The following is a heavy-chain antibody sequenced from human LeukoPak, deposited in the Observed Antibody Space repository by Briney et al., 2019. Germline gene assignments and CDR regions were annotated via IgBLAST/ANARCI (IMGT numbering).Heavy chain of an antibody. D-gene: IGHD3-22*01. CDR2: IYYSGST. V-gene: IGHV4-59*01. CDR3: ARGADSSGYYSIFYFDH. J-gene: IGHJ4*02. Sequence: PSETLSLTCTVSGGSISSYYWNWIRQPPGKGLEWIGYIYYSGSTNYNPSLKSRVTISVDTSKNQFSLKLSSVTAADTAVYYCARGADSSGYYSIFYFDHWGQGTLVTVPS. CDR1: GGSISSYY.